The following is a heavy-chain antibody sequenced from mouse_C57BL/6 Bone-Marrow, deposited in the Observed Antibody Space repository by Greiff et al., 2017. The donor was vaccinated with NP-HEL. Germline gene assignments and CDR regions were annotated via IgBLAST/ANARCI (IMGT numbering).Heavy chain of an antibody. Sequence: VQLQQSGTVLARPGASVKMSCKTSGYTFTSYWMHWVKQRPGQGLEWIGAIYPGNSDTSYNQKFKGKAKLTAVTSASTAYMELSSLTNEDSAVYYCVYYYGSSYWYYYAMDYWGQGTSVTVSS. J-gene: IGHJ4*01. CDR1: GYTFTSYW. CDR2: IYPGNSDT. CDR3: VYYYGSSYWYYYAMDY. D-gene: IGHD1-1*01. V-gene: IGHV1-5*01.